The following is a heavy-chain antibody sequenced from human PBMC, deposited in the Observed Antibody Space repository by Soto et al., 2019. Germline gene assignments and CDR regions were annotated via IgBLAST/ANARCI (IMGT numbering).Heavy chain of an antibody. V-gene: IGHV3-74*01. J-gene: IGHJ6*02. D-gene: IGHD3-10*01. CDR2: INSDGSNT. Sequence: GGSLRLSCAASGFTFSSYWMHWVRQAPGKGLVWVSRINSDGSNTSYADSVKGRFTISRDNAKNTLYLQMNSLRAEDTAVYYCARDNWEPPGSNGMDVWGQGTTVTVSS. CDR3: ARDNWEPPGSNGMDV. CDR1: GFTFSSYW.